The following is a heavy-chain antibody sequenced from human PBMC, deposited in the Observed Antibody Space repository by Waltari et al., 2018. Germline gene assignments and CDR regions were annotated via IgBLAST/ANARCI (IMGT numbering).Heavy chain of an antibody. D-gene: IGHD1-26*01. CDR1: GFTFGSKA. V-gene: IGHV3-30*01. CDR2: IAHDGGNK. J-gene: IGHJ3*02. Sequence: VQLVESGGGLIQPGRSLRLSCAGSGFTFGSKAMHWVRQAPGKGLDWVAGIAHDGGNKYHADSVKGRFTISRDNSKNTLYLQMNSLRAEDTAVYYCARDLYSGSYGAFDIWGQGTMVTVSS. CDR3: ARDLYSGSYGAFDI.